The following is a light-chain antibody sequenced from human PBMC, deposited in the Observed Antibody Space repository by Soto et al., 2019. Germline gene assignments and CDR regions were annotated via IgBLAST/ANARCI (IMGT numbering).Light chain of an antibody. CDR2: KAS. CDR3: QQYNSYPWT. V-gene: IGKV1-5*03. Sequence: DIQMTQSPSTLSASVGDRVTITCRASQSISSWLAWYQQKPGKAPKLLIYKASSLESGIPSRFSGSGPGTEFNLTVSSLQPDAFANYYCQQYNSYPWTSGQGTKVEV. J-gene: IGKJ1*01. CDR1: QSISSW.